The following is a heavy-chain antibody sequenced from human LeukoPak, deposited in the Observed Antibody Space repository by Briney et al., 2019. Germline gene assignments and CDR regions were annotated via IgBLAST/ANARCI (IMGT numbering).Heavy chain of an antibody. Sequence: SETLSLTCTVSGGSISGHYWRWIRQSPGRGLEWIGNIWTSGITKYNPSLNSRVSISIDTSKNQFSLKVSSMTAADTAVYYCARQAQDGSDNYFDPWGQGTLVTVSS. J-gene: IGHJ5*02. CDR1: GGSISGHY. CDR2: IWTSGIT. CDR3: ARQAQDGSDNYFDP. V-gene: IGHV4-4*09. D-gene: IGHD1-14*01.